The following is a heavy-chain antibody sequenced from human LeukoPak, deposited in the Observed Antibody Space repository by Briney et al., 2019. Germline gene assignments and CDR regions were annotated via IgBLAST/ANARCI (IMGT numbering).Heavy chain of an antibody. Sequence: PSETLSLTCTVSGGSISSGGYYWSWIRQPPGKGLEWIGYIYHSGSTYYNPSLKSQVTISVDRSKNQFSLKLSSVTAADTAVYYCARRDGARDMIVVGAFDIWGQGTMVTVSS. D-gene: IGHD3-22*01. CDR2: IYHSGST. CDR3: ARRDGARDMIVVGAFDI. CDR1: GGSISSGGYY. J-gene: IGHJ3*02. V-gene: IGHV4-30-2*02.